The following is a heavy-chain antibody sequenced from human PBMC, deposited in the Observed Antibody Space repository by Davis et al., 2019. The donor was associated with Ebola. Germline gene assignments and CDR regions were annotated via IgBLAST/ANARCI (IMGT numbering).Heavy chain of an antibody. J-gene: IGHJ3*02. CDR2: INSDGSST. V-gene: IGHV3-74*01. D-gene: IGHD6-19*01. Sequence: PGGSLRLSCAASGFTFSSYWMHWVRQAPGKGLVWVSRINSDGSSTSYADSVKGRFTISRDNAKNTLYLQMNSLRAEDTAVYYCARGGSGWYEGRDAFEIWGQGTMVTVSS. CDR3: ARGGSGWYEGRDAFEI. CDR1: GFTFSSYW.